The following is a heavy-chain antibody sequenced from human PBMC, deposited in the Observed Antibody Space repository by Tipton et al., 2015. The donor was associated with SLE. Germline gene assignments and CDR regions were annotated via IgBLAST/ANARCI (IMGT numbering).Heavy chain of an antibody. V-gene: IGHV1-46*01. CDR2: INPSGGST. D-gene: IGHD1-26*01. CDR1: GYTFTSYY. J-gene: IGHJ4*02. CDR3: AREWGEEWELLYYFDY. Sequence: QSGAEVKKPGASVKVSCKASGYTFTSYYMHWVRQAPGQGLEWMGIINPSGGSTSYAQKFQGRVTMTRDTSTSTVYMELSSLRSEDTAVYYCAREWGEEWELLYYFDYWGQGTLVTVSS.